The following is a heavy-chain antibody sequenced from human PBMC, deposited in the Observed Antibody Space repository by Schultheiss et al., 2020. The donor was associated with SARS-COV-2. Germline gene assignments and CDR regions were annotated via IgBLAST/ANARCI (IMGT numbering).Heavy chain of an antibody. D-gene: IGHD2-2*02. CDR1: GYTFTGYY. V-gene: IGHV1-2*02. J-gene: IGHJ6*02. CDR2: INPNSGGT. Sequence: ASVKVSCKASGYTFTGYYMHWVRQAPGQGLEWMGWINPNSGGTNYAQKFQGRVTMTTDTSTSTAYMELRSLRSDDTAVYYCASQKSSNLVPAAISVYYGMDVWGQGTTVTVSS. CDR3: ASQKSSNLVPAAISVYYGMDV.